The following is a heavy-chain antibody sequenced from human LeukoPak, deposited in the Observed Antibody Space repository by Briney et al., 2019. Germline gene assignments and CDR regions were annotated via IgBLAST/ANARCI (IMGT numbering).Heavy chain of an antibody. CDR3: AREGIVGAMVVWFQH. D-gene: IGHD1-26*01. CDR1: GYTFTSYY. V-gene: IGHV1-46*01. CDR2: INPSGGST. J-gene: IGHJ1*01. Sequence: ASVKVSCKASGYTFTSYYMHWVRQAPGQGLEWMGIINPSGGSTSYAQKFQGRVTMTRDTSTSIVYMELSSLRSEDTAVYYCAREGIVGAMVVWFQHWGQGTLVTVSS.